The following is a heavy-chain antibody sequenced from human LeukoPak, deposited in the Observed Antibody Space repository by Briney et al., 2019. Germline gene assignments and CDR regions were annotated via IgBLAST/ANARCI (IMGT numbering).Heavy chain of an antibody. CDR1: GYTFTSYG. Sequence: VASVKVSCKASGYTFTSYGISWVRQAPGQGLEWMGWISAYNGNTNYAQKLQGRATMTTDTSTSTAYMELRSLRSDDTAVYYCARVPSSVGNWFDPWGQGTLVTVSS. CDR3: ARVPSSVGNWFDP. J-gene: IGHJ5*02. D-gene: IGHD3-10*01. V-gene: IGHV1-18*01. CDR2: ISAYNGNT.